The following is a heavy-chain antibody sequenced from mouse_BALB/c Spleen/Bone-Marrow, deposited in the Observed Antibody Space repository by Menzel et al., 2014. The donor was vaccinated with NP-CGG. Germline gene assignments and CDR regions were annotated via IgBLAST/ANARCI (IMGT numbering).Heavy chain of an antibody. CDR3: ARAGMDY. J-gene: IGHJ4*01. CDR1: GFTFSSFG. V-gene: IGHV5-17*02. D-gene: IGHD3-3*01. CDR2: ISSGSSTI. Sequence: EVQVVESGGGLVQPGGSRKLSCAASGFTFSSFGMHWVRQAPEKGLEWVAYISSGSSTIYYADTVKGRFTISRDNPKNTLFLQMTSLRSEDTAMYYCARAGMDYWGQGTSVTFSS.